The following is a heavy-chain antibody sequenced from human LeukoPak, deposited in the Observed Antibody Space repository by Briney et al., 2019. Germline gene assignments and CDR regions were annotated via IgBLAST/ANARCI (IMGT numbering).Heavy chain of an antibody. CDR2: INPRTGGT. D-gene: IGHD3-3*02. V-gene: IGHV1-2*02. CDR3: ARDFSRDGWLDP. CDR1: GYTFTGHY. J-gene: IGHJ5*02. Sequence: ASVKVSCKASGYTFTGHYMHWVRQAPGQGLEWMGWINPRTGGTNYAQNFQGRVTMTRDTSISTAYMELGGLRSDDTAVYYCARDFSRDGWLDPWGQGTLVTVSS.